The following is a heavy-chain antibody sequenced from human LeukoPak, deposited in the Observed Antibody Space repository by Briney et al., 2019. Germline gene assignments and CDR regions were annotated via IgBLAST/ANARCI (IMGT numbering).Heavy chain of an antibody. D-gene: IGHD6-19*01. CDR1: GFTFSSYS. CDR3: ARDSTADLDY. Sequence: NTGGSLRLSCVASGFTFSSYSMNWVRQAPGKGLEWVSSISSSATYTYYADSVKGRFTISRGNAKKSVYLQMNSLRADDSALYYCARDSTADLDYWGQGTLVTVSS. CDR2: ISSSATYT. V-gene: IGHV3-21*01. J-gene: IGHJ4*02.